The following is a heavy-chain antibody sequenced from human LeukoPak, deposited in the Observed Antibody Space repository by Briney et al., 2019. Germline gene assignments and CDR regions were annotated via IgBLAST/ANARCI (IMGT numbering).Heavy chain of an antibody. CDR2: IYYSGST. D-gene: IGHD1-26*01. CDR1: GGSISSGDYY. Sequence: SQTLSLTCTVSGGSISSGDYYWSWIRQPPGKGLEWIGYIYYSGSTYYNPSLKSRVTISVDTSKNQFSLKLSSVTAADTAVYYCARSGIVGALFDPWGQGTLVTVSS. CDR3: ARSGIVGALFDP. J-gene: IGHJ5*02. V-gene: IGHV4-30-4*08.